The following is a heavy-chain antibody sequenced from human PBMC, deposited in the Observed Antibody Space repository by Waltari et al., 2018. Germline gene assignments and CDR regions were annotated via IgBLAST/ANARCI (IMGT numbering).Heavy chain of an antibody. V-gene: IGHV3-30*18. J-gene: IGHJ6*02. D-gene: IGHD1-26*01. CDR3: AKDSSGSYWGYYYYGMDV. CDR1: GFTFSSYG. CDR2: ISYDGSNK. Sequence: QVQLVESGGGVVQPGRSLRLSCAASGFTFSSYGMHWVRQAPGKGLEWVAVISYDGSNKYYADSVKCRFTISRDNSKNTLYLQMNSLRAEDTAVYYCAKDSSGSYWGYYYYGMDVWGQGTTVTVSS.